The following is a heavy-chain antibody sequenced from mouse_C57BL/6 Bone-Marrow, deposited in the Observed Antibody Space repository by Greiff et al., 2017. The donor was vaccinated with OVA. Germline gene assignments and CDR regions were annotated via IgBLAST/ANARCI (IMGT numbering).Heavy chain of an antibody. V-gene: IGHV5-6*02. CDR2: ISSGGSYT. J-gene: IGHJ2*01. Sequence: EVKVVESGGDLVKPGGSLKLSCAASGFTFSSYGMSWVRQTPDKRLEWVATISSGGSYTYYPDSVKGRFTISRDNAKNTLYLQRSRLKSEYTAMYYCARRGLIVTFDYWGQGTTLTVSS. CDR3: ARRGLIVTFDY. D-gene: IGHD2-5*01. CDR1: GFTFSSYG.